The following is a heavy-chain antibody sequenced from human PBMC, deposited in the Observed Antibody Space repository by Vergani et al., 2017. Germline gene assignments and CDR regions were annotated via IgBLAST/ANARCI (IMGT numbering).Heavy chain of an antibody. D-gene: IGHD3-22*01. Sequence: QVQLQESGPGLVKPSQTLSLTCTVSGGSINSHNYYWSWIRQPAGKGLEWIGRIHTSGSTNYNPSLKSRVTMSEDTSKNQFSLNLTSVTAADTAVYFCARGSCLGVSGYKPLFDYWGQGSLVTVSS. CDR1: GGSINSHNYY. CDR3: ARGSCLGVSGYKPLFDY. V-gene: IGHV4-61*02. J-gene: IGHJ4*02. CDR2: IHTSGST.